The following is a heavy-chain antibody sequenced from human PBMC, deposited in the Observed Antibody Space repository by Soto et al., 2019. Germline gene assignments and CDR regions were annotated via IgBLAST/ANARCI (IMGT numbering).Heavy chain of an antibody. J-gene: IGHJ4*02. D-gene: IGHD4-4*01. CDR1: GFTFSSYD. V-gene: IGHV3-30*18. CDR3: AKNSDYSGFDY. Sequence: QVQLVESGGGVVQPGRSLRLSCAASGFTFSSYDMHWVRQAPGKGLGWVAVISYEVINKYYADSVKGRFTISRDNSKNTLYLQMNSLRAEDTAVYYCAKNSDYSGFDYWGQGTLVTVSS. CDR2: ISYEVINK.